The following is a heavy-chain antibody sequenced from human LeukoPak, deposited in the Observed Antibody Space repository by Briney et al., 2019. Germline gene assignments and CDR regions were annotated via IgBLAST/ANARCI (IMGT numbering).Heavy chain of an antibody. CDR1: GGSINGYS. Sequence: SETLSLTCTVSGGSINGYSWSWIRQPAGKGLEWIGRIFTSGTTSYNPSLKSRVTISVDPPKKQFFLNLSSVTAADTAVYYCARLGGYYDPPGYWGQGTLVTVSS. CDR3: ARLGGYYDPPGY. V-gene: IGHV4-4*07. CDR2: IFTSGTT. D-gene: IGHD3-22*01. J-gene: IGHJ4*02.